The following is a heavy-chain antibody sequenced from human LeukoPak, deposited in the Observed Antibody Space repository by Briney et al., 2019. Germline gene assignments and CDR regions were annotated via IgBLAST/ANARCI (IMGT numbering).Heavy chain of an antibody. CDR1: GGSISSYY. J-gene: IGHJ4*02. V-gene: IGHV4-59*12. Sequence: SETLSLTCTVSGGSISSYYWSWIRQPPGKGLEWIGYIYYSGSTDYNPSLKSRVTISVDTSKNQFSLKLSSVTAADTAMYFCAKSGGYGLIDYWGQGTLVTVSS. CDR2: IYYSGST. CDR3: AKSGGYGLIDY. D-gene: IGHD1-26*01.